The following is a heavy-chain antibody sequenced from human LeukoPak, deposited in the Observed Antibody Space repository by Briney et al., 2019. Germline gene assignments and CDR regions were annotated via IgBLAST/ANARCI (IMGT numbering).Heavy chain of an antibody. D-gene: IGHD6-19*01. CDR2: INPSGGST. J-gene: IGHJ6*03. V-gene: IGHV1-46*01. CDR1: GYTFTSYY. Sequence: ASVKVSCKASGYTFTSYYMHWVRQAPGQGLEWMGIINPSGGSTSYAQKFQGRVTMTRDMSTCTVYMELSSLRSEDTAVYYCARAGGYSSGWYAPRTYYYYYYMDVWGKGTTVTVSS. CDR3: ARAGGYSSGWYAPRTYYYYYYMDV.